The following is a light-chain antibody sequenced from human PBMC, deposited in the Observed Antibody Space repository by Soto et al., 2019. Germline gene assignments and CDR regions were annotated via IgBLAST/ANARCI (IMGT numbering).Light chain of an antibody. V-gene: IGKV3-20*01. CDR3: QQYGSSQWT. CDR1: QSVSSSY. J-gene: IGKJ1*01. Sequence: EVVLTQSPGTLSLSPGERATLSCRASQSVSSSYLAWYQQKPGQAPRLLLYGASSRATGIPDRFSGSGSGTGFTLTISRLEPEDFAVYYCQQYGSSQWTFGQGTKVAIK. CDR2: GAS.